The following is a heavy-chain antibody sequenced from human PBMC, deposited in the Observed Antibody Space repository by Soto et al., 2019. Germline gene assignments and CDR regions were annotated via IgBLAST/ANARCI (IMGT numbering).Heavy chain of an antibody. V-gene: IGHV4-34*01. CDR2: INHSGST. J-gene: IGHJ6*02. CDR1: GGTFSGYY. CDR3: ARGALYCSGGSCYGGYYYYGMDV. Sequence: SSDTLSLTCAVSGGTFSGYYWSWIRQPPGKGLEWIGEINHSGSTNYNPSLKSRVTISVDTSKNQFSLKLSCVTAADTAVYYCARGALYCSGGSCYGGYYYYGMDVWGQGTTVTVS. D-gene: IGHD2-15*01.